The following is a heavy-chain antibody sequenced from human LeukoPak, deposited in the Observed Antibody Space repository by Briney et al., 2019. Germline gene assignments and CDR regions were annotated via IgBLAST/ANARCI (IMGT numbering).Heavy chain of an antibody. J-gene: IGHJ2*01. V-gene: IGHV4-4*07. Sequence: SETLSLTCTVSGGPISSYYWSWIRQPAGKGLEWIGRISTSGSTNYNPSLNSRVTISVDKSKNQFSLKLSSVTAADTAVYYCARTTGTTLPSDWYFDLWGRDTLVTVSS. CDR1: GGPISSYY. D-gene: IGHD1-7*01. CDR2: ISTSGST. CDR3: ARTTGTTLPSDWYFDL.